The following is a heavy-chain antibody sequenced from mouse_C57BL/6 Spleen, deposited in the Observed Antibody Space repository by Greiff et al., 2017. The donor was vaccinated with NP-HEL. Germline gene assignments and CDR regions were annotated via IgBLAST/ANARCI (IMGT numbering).Heavy chain of an antibody. J-gene: IGHJ2*01. D-gene: IGHD2-3*01. Sequence: QVQLQQPGAELVRPGTSVKLSSKASGYTFTSYWMHWVKQRPGQGLEWIGVIDPSDSYTNYNQKFKGKATLTVDTSSSTAYMQLSSLTSEDSAVYYCARVGDGYLDYWGQGTTLTVSS. V-gene: IGHV1-59*01. CDR2: IDPSDSYT. CDR3: ARVGDGYLDY. CDR1: GYTFTSYW.